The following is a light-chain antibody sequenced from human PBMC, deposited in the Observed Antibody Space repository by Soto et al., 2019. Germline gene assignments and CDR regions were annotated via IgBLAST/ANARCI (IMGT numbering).Light chain of an antibody. V-gene: IGKV3-20*01. CDR1: QRVSSSY. J-gene: IGKJ2*01. CDR2: GAS. CDR3: QQCVSSPMYP. Sequence: EIVLTQSPGTLSLSPGERATLSCRASQRVSSSYLAWYPQKTGQAPRLLIHGASARATGIPDRFSVSGSGTDFTHTISILEPEEFAVYLCQQCVSSPMYPFGQWTKLEIK.